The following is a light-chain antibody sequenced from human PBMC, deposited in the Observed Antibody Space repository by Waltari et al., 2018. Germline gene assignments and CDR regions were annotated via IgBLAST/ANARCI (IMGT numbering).Light chain of an antibody. Sequence: DFVMTQSPDSLAVSLGERATINCKSSQTILYSPTNRNYLAWYQQRPGPPPKLLIYWASVRASGVPDRFSGSGSGTDFTLTISSPQPEDVAVYYCQQYITTLTFGGGTKVEIK. V-gene: IGKV4-1*01. CDR3: QQYITTLT. CDR2: WAS. CDR1: QTILYSPTNRNY. J-gene: IGKJ4*01.